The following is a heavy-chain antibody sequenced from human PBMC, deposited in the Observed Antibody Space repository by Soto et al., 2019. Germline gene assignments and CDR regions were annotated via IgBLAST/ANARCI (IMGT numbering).Heavy chain of an antibody. J-gene: IGHJ4*02. Sequence: GGSLRLSCAASGFTFSSYWMHWVRQAPGKGLVWVSRINSDGSSTSYADSVKGRFTISRDNAKNTLYLQMNSLRAEDTAVYYCARSPRTAYYYDSSGHLDYWGQGTLVTVSS. CDR1: GFTFSSYW. V-gene: IGHV3-74*01. CDR3: ARSPRTAYYYDSSGHLDY. CDR2: INSDGSST. D-gene: IGHD3-22*01.